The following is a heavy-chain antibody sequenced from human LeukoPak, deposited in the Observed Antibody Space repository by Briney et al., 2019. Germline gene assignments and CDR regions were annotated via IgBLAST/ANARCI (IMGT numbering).Heavy chain of an antibody. CDR1: GGSISSYY. V-gene: IGHV4-59*08. Sequence: SETLSLTCTVSGGSISSYYWSWIQQPPGKGLEWIGYIYYSGSTNYNPSLKSRVTISVDTSKNQFSLKLSSVTAADTAVDYCERLTWCFWLGSWGEGTLVTVSS. D-gene: IGHD2-8*01. J-gene: IGHJ5*01. CDR2: IYYSGST. CDR3: ERLTWCFWLGS.